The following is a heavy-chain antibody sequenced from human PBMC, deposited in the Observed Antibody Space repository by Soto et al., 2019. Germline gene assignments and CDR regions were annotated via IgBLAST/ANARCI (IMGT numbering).Heavy chain of an antibody. D-gene: IGHD2-15*01. J-gene: IGHJ6*02. V-gene: IGHV3-23*01. CDR1: GFTFNRFA. CDR3: AKLGYCSGGTCYLDYYNGLDV. Sequence: EVQLLESGGGLVQPGGSLRLSCAASGFTFNRFAMTLVRQAPGKGLEWVSTIGASGDNTFYADSVKGRFTISRDNSGDTLFLQMNRLRAEDTALYYCAKLGYCSGGTCYLDYYNGLDVWGQGTTVTVSS. CDR2: IGASGDNT.